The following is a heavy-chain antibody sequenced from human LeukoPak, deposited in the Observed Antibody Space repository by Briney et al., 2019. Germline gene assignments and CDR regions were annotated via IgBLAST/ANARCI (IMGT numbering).Heavy chain of an antibody. CDR2: IRYDGSNK. CDR1: VFTFSSYG. V-gene: IGHV3-30*02. J-gene: IGHJ6*03. CDR3: AKELGPTGYCSSTSCYTHYYMDV. D-gene: IGHD2-2*02. Sequence: GGSLRLSCAASVFTFSSYGMHWVRQAPGKGLEWVAFIRYDGSNKYYADSVKGRFTISRDNSKNTLYLQMNSLRAEDTAVYYCAKELGPTGYCSSTSCYTHYYMDVWGKGTTVTVSS.